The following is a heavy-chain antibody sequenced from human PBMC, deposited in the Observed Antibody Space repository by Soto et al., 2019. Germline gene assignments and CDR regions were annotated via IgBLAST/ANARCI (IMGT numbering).Heavy chain of an antibody. CDR1: GGSIINYY. V-gene: IGHV4-59*08. J-gene: IGHJ6*02. D-gene: IGHD3-9*01. Sequence: SESLSLTCTVSGGSIINYYWSWIRQPPGKGLEWIGYIYYSGTTNYNPSLKSRVTISVDTSKNQFSLKLSSVTAADTAVYYCARLRYFDWLSYYYYYYGMDVWGQGTTVTVSS. CDR2: IYYSGTT. CDR3: ARLRYFDWLSYYYYYYGMDV.